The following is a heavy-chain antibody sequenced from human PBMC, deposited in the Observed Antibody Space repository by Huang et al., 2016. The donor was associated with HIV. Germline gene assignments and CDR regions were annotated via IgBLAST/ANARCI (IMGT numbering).Heavy chain of an antibody. D-gene: IGHD3-3*01. Sequence: QVLLEQWGEGVVKPSATLSLTCAVYGSSFSHYYWTWVRQSPVKGLQWSVATNPGGPSNNNPVVQSRLHLLTYIVTNQVSRRLRAMTAADAAGYYCARIPTPSYYDHWSISSVDEDFCYFNMDLWGRGTSVTVSS. CDR1: GSSFSHYY. CDR3: ARIPTPSYYDHWSISSVDEDFCYFNMDL. J-gene: IGHJ6*02. CDR2: TNPGGPS. V-gene: IGHV4-34*02.